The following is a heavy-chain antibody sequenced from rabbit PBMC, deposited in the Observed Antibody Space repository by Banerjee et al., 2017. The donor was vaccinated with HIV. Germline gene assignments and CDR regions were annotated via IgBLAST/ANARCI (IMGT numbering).Heavy chain of an antibody. J-gene: IGHJ4*01. CDR2: IYTSSGNT. V-gene: IGHV1S45*01. D-gene: IGHD1-1*01. CDR1: GFSFSNKYV. Sequence: QEQLVESGGGLVQPEGSLTLTCTASGFSFSNKYVMCWVRQAPGKGLEWLACIYTSSGNTVYASWAKGRFTITKASSTTVTLQMTSLTAADTATYLCARDLAVVIGWNFNLWGQGTLVTVS. CDR3: ARDLAVVIGWNFNL.